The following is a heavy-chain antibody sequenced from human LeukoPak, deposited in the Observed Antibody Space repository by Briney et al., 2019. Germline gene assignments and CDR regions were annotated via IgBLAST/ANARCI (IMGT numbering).Heavy chain of an antibody. J-gene: IGHJ6*03. V-gene: IGHV4-34*01. CDR1: GGSFSGYY. Sequence: SETLSLTCAVYGGSFSGYYWSWIRQPPGKGLEWIGEINHSGSTNCNPSLKSRVTISVDTSKNQFSLKLSSVTAADTAVYYCARGSTGYSHGTSWGAYYYYYMDVWGKGTTVTVSS. CDR3: ARGSTGYSHGTSWGAYYYYYMDV. CDR2: INHSGST. D-gene: IGHD5-18*01.